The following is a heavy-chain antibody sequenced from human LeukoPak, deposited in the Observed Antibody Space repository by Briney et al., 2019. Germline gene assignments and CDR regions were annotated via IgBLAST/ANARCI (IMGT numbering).Heavy chain of an antibody. CDR2: IYTSGST. Sequence: PSETLSLTCTVSGGSISSGSYYWSWIRQPAGKGLEWIGRIYTSGSTNYNPSLKSRVTISVDTSKNQFSLKLSSVTAADTAVYYCAQLPGAGTTGYWGQGTLATVSS. V-gene: IGHV4-61*02. CDR3: AQLPGAGTTGY. J-gene: IGHJ4*02. D-gene: IGHD1-1*01. CDR1: GGSISSGSYY.